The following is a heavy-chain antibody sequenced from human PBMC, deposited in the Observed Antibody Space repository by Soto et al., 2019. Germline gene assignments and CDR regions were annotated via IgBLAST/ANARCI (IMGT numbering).Heavy chain of an antibody. CDR3: ARSDFWSGYYTDY. Sequence: QVQLQESGPGLVKPSQTLSLTCTVSGGSISSGDYHWSWIRQPPGKGLEWIGFVYYTGNTYYNPSRKSRVTISVDTSKNPFSLKLSSVTAADTAVYYCARSDFWSGYYTDYWGQGTLVTVSS. CDR1: GGSISSGDYH. V-gene: IGHV4-30-4*08. D-gene: IGHD3-3*01. J-gene: IGHJ4*02. CDR2: VYYTGNT.